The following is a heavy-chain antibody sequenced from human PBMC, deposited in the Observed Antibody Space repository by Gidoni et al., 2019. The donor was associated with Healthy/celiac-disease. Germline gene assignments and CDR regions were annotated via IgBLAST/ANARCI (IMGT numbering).Heavy chain of an antibody. CDR2: ISYDGSNK. J-gene: IGHJ4*02. Sequence: QVQLVESGGGVVQPGRSLRLSCAASGFTFSSYGMHWVRQAPGKGLEWVAVISYDGSNKYYADSVKGRFTISRDNSKNTLYLQMNSLRAEDTAVYYCAKNEVYGGPTLQYYFDYWGQGTLVTVSS. CDR1: GFTFSSYG. V-gene: IGHV3-30*18. CDR3: AKNEVYGGPTLQYYFDY. D-gene: IGHD4-17*01.